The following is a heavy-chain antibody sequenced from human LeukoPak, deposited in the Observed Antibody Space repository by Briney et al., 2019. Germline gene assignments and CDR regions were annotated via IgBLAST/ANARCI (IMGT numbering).Heavy chain of an antibody. V-gene: IGHV4-59*01. CDR1: GGSLDSYY. Sequence: SETLSLTCTVSGGSLDSYYWSWIRQPPGKGLEWIGYIYYTGSTEYHPSLKSRVTISLDTSKNQFSLKLTSVTAVDTAVYYCARVYQSAEYYFDYWGQGNLVSVSS. J-gene: IGHJ4*02. CDR3: ARVYQSAEYYFDY. CDR2: IYYTGST. D-gene: IGHD2-2*01.